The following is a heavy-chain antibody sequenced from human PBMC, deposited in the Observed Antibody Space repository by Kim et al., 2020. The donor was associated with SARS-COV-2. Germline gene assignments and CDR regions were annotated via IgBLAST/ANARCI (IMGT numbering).Heavy chain of an antibody. Sequence: SETLSLTCAVSGASIGSSNWWNWVRQPPGKGLEWIGKIFHTGATDYNPSLKSRVTISVDKSKNQFSLNLTSVTAADTAVYYCARCPVGSCWFDPWGQVT. CDR2: IFHTGAT. J-gene: IGHJ5*02. CDR1: GASIGSSNW. V-gene: IGHV4-4*02. CDR3: ARCPVGSCWFDP. D-gene: IGHD6-25*01.